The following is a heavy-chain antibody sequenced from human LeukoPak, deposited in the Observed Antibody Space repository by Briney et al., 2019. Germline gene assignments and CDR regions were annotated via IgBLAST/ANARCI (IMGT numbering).Heavy chain of an antibody. Sequence: SQPLSLTCTVSGGSISSGSYYWGWIRQPAGKGLEWIGRIYTSGSTNYNPSLKSRVTISVDTSKNQFSLKLSSVTAADTAVYYCARDLGVAAAGRFGAWGQGTLVTVSS. V-gene: IGHV4-61*02. D-gene: IGHD6-13*01. J-gene: IGHJ5*02. CDR1: GGSISSGSYY. CDR2: IYTSGST. CDR3: ARDLGVAAAGRFGA.